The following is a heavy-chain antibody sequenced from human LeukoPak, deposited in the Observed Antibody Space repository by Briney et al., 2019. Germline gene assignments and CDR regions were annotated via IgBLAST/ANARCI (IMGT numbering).Heavy chain of an antibody. V-gene: IGHV3-73*01. CDR2: IRSKANSYAT. Sequence: GGSLKLSCTASGFTFSGSAMHWVRQASGQGLEWVGRIRSKANSYATAYAASVKGRFTISRDDSKNTAYLQMNSLKTEDTAVYYCTRQDGVFQFDYWGQGTLVTVSS. CDR3: TRQDGVFQFDY. CDR1: GFTFSGSA. J-gene: IGHJ4*02. D-gene: IGHD3-16*01.